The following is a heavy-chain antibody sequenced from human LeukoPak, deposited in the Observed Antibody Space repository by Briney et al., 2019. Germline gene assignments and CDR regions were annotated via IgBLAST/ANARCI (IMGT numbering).Heavy chain of an antibody. V-gene: IGHV3-23*01. CDR1: GFTFSSYA. D-gene: IGHD3-10*01. CDR2: ISGSGATT. J-gene: IGHJ4*02. CDR3: AKYNYYGSGSYYNDFDS. Sequence: GGSLRLSCVASGFTFSSYAMSWVRQAPGKGLEWVSPISGSGATTYYADSVKGRFTISRDNSKSTLYLQMSSLRAEDTAIYYCAKYNYYGSGSYYNDFDSWGQGTLVTVSS.